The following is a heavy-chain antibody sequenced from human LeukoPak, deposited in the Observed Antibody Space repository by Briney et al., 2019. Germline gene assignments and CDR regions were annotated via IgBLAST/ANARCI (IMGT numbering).Heavy chain of an antibody. V-gene: IGHV1-2*04. J-gene: IGHJ5*02. CDR1: GYTFTGYY. D-gene: IGHD3-10*01. Sequence: ASVKVSCKASGYTFTGYYMHWVRQAPGQGLEWMGWINPNSGGTNYAQKFQGWVTMTRGTSISTAYMELSRLRSDDTAVYYCARDYYGSGSYYNENWFDPWGQGTLVTVSS. CDR3: ARDYYGSGSYYNENWFDP. CDR2: INPNSGGT.